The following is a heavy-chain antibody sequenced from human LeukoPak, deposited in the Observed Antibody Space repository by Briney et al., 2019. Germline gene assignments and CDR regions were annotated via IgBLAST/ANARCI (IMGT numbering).Heavy chain of an antibody. CDR3: AKGKQWLAPGHEFYYYYGMDV. J-gene: IGHJ6*02. V-gene: IGHV3-30*02. Sequence: GGSLRLSCAASGFTFSSYVMSWVRQAPGKGLEWVAFIRYDGSNKYYADSVKGRFTISRDNSKNTLYLQMNSLRAEDTAVYYCAKGKQWLAPGHEFYYYYGMDVWGQGTTVTVSS. CDR2: IRYDGSNK. D-gene: IGHD6-19*01. CDR1: GFTFSSYV.